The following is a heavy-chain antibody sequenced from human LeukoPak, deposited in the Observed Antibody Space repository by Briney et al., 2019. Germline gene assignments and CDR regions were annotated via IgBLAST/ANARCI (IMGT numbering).Heavy chain of an antibody. Sequence: PGGSLRLSCAASGFTFSDYYMSWIRQAPGKGLEWVSGISWNSGSIGYADSVKGRFTISRDNAKNSLYLQMNSLRAEDTAVYYCARDDFWSATQKNYWGQGTLVTVSS. V-gene: IGHV3-11*04. CDR2: ISWNSGSI. J-gene: IGHJ4*02. CDR1: GFTFSDYY. CDR3: ARDDFWSATQKNY. D-gene: IGHD3-3*01.